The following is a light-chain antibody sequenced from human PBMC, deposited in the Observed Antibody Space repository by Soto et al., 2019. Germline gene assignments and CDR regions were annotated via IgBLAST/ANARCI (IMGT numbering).Light chain of an antibody. CDR1: QSVSSY. V-gene: IGKV3-11*01. CDR2: DAS. CDR3: QQRRNWALT. Sequence: EIVLTQSPATLSLSPGERATLSCRASQSVSSYLAWYQQKPGQAPRLLIYDASNRATGIPARFSGSGSGTDFTLTISSLEPEDFAVYDCQQRRNWALTFGGGTKVEIK. J-gene: IGKJ4*01.